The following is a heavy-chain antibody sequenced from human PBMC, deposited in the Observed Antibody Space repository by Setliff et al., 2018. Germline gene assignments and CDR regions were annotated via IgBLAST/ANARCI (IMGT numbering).Heavy chain of an antibody. CDR2: INPGNGNT. CDR3: ARDGQCYGSGFYSTRYYYSYGLDV. Sequence: ASVKVSCKASGYTFTTYDLHWVRQAPGQRPEWMGWINPGNGNTKYSPKFQDRVTISRATSASTGYMELTSLTSEDTAVYYCARDGQCYGSGFYSTRYYYSYGLDVWGQGTTVTVSS. CDR1: GYTFTTYD. V-gene: IGHV1-3*01. D-gene: IGHD3-10*01. J-gene: IGHJ6*02.